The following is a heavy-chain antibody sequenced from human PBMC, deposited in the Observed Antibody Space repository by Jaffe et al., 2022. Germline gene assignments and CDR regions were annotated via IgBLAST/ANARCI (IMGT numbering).Heavy chain of an antibody. CDR3: ARILRTTSGPFSYWYFDL. CDR2: IFSSDDT. J-gene: IGHJ2*01. D-gene: IGHD4-17*01. Sequence: QVTLEESGPVLVKPTETLTLTCTVSGFSFSYGRVGVSWIRQPPGKALEWLGHIFSSDDTYYSTSLRSRLTISRDTSKSQVVLTMTNMDPVDTATFYCARILRTTSGPFSYWYFDLWGRGTLVAVSS. V-gene: IGHV2-26*01. CDR1: GFSFSYGRVG.